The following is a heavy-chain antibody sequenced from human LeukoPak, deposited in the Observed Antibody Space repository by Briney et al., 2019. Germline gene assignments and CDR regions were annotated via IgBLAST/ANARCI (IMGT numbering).Heavy chain of an antibody. J-gene: IGHJ4*02. CDR3: ARGGSTTVVSFDY. D-gene: IGHD4-23*01. Sequence: SQTLSLTCTVSGGSISSSGYSWTWIRQPPGKGLGWIGYIYHSGSTFYNPPLKSRVTISIDRSKNQFSLKLTSVTAADTAVYYCARGGSTTVVSFDYWGQGTLVTVS. CDR2: IYHSGST. CDR1: GGSISSSGYS. V-gene: IGHV4-30-2*01.